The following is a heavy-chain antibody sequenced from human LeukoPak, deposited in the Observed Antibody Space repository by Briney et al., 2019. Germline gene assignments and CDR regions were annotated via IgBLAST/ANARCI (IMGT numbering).Heavy chain of an antibody. J-gene: IGHJ5*02. V-gene: IGHV3-9*01. CDR1: GFKFDDYA. Sequence: PGRYLRLSCAASGFKFDDYAMHWLRQAPGKGPEWVAGISWHSNTIDYADSVKGRFTISRDNAKNSLYLQMNSLRVEDTALYYCAKEFDPWGQGTLVTVSS. CDR3: AKEFDP. CDR2: ISWHSNTI.